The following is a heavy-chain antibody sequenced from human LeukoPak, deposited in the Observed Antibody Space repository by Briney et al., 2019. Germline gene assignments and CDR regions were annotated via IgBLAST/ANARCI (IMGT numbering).Heavy chain of an antibody. V-gene: IGHV5-51*01. D-gene: IGHD3-22*01. CDR1: GYSFTTYW. CDR2: ICPGDSDT. Sequence: GESLKISCKGSGYSFTTYWIAWVRQMPGKGLEWMGIICPGDSDTRYSPSFQGQVTISADKSINTAYLQWSSLKASDTAMYYCARRTYYYDNNGYYLDYWGQGTLVTVSS. CDR3: ARRTYYYDNNGYYLDY. J-gene: IGHJ4*02.